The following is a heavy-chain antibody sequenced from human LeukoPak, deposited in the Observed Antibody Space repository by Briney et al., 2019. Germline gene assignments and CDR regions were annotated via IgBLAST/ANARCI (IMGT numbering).Heavy chain of an antibody. CDR1: GGSISSYY. CDR2: IYTSGST. J-gene: IGHJ4*02. Sequence: SETLSLTCTVSGGSISSYYWSWIRQPAGKGLEWIGRIYTSGSTNYNPSLKSRVTMSVDTSKNQFSLKLSSVTAADTAVYYCARDDIVVVSDSGAFDYWGQGTLVTVSS. D-gene: IGHD2-2*01. CDR3: ARDDIVVVSDSGAFDY. V-gene: IGHV4-4*07.